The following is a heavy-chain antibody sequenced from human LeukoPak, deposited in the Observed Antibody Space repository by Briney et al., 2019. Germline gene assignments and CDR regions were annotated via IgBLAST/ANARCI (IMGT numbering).Heavy chain of an antibody. CDR3: ARDFRSSSWSILPYYYYYYGMDV. Sequence: PSETLSLTCAVYGGSFSGYYWSWIRQPPGKGLEWIGEINHSGSTNYNPSLKSRVTISVDTSKNQFSLKLSSVTAADTAVYYCARDFRSSSWSILPYYYYYYGMDVWGQGTTVTVSS. CDR1: GGSFSGYY. J-gene: IGHJ6*02. V-gene: IGHV4-34*01. D-gene: IGHD6-13*01. CDR2: INHSGST.